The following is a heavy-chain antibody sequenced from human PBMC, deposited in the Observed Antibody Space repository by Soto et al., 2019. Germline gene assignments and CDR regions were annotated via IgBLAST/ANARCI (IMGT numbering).Heavy chain of an antibody. CDR1: GGSISSYY. Sequence: QVQLQESGPGLVKPSETLSLTCTDYGGSISSYYLSWIRQPPGKGLEWLGYIYYSGSTNYNPSLKSRVTISVDTSKNPFSLKLSSVTAADTAVYYCARSDGRYWGQGTLVTVSS. CDR3: ARSDGRY. CDR2: IYYSGST. J-gene: IGHJ4*02. V-gene: IGHV4-59*01.